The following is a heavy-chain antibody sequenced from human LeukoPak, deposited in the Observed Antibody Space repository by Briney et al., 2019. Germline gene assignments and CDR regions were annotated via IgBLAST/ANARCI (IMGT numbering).Heavy chain of an antibody. Sequence: GGSLRLSCAASGFTFSDYYMSWIRQAPGKGLEWVSYISSSGSTIYYADSVKGRFTISRDNAKNSLYLQMNSLRVEDTAVYYCARNYDFWSGYYTSYYYGMDVWGQGTTVTVSS. J-gene: IGHJ6*02. CDR1: GFTFSDYY. CDR3: ARNYDFWSGYYTSYYYGMDV. V-gene: IGHV3-11*01. CDR2: ISSSGSTI. D-gene: IGHD3-3*01.